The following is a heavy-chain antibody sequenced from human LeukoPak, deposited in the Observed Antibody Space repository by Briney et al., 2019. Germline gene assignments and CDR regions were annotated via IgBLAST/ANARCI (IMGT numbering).Heavy chain of an antibody. CDR2: MDDTGAHT. J-gene: IGHJ4*02. D-gene: IGHD1-26*01. CDR3: ARDGKAKNDY. Sequence: GGSLRLSCAVSGFTFSSYAMQWVRQAPDKRLEYVSGMDDTGAHTYYADSVKGRFTMSRDNSRDTLYLQMDSLRPEDTAVYYCARDGKAKNDYWGQGTLVTVST. CDR1: GFTFSSYA. V-gene: IGHV3-64*02.